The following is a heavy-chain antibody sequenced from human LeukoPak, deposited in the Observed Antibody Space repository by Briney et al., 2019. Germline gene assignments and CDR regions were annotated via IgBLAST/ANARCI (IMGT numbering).Heavy chain of an antibody. CDR1: GGSISSISYY. CDR2: IYYSGST. D-gene: IGHD3-10*01. Sequence: PSETLSLTCTVSGGSISSISYYWGWIRQPPGKGLEWIGSIYYSGSTYYNPSLKSRVTISVDTSKNQFSLKLSSVTAADTAVYYCARPAMVRGEDYWGQGTLVTVSS. V-gene: IGHV4-39*01. CDR3: ARPAMVRGEDY. J-gene: IGHJ4*02.